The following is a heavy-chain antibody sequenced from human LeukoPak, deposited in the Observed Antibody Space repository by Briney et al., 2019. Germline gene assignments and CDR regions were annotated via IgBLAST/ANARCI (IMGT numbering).Heavy chain of an antibody. J-gene: IGHJ5*02. CDR2: INPNSGGT. D-gene: IGHD5-12*01. CDR1: GYTFTGYY. CDR3: ARDPWQRNWFDP. V-gene: IGHV1-2*02. Sequence: EASVKVSCKASGYTFTGYYMHWVRQAPGQGLEWMGWINPNSGGTNYAQKFQGRVTMTRDTSISTAYMELSRLRSDDTTVYYCARDPWQRNWFDPWGQGTLVTVSS.